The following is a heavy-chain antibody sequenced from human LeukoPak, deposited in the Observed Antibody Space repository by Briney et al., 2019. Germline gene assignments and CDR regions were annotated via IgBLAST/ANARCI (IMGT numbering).Heavy chain of an antibody. CDR1: GFIFSDHA. D-gene: IGHD1-1*01. CDR3: AKDRNDWKQGIDS. CDR2: ISARDGRT. Sequence: GGSLRLSCPASGFIFSDHAMNWVRQAPGKGLEWVSIISARDGRTYYADSVKGRFTISRDNSKNTLYLQMNSLRVEGTAVYYCAKDRNDWKQGIDSWGQGTLVTVSS. V-gene: IGHV3-23*01. J-gene: IGHJ4*02.